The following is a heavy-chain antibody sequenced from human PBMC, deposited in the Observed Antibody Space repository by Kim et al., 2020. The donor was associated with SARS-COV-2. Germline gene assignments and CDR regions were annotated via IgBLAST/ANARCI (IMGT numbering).Heavy chain of an antibody. CDR2: DT. V-gene: IGHV5-51*01. CDR3: ARAYSNYVGY. Sequence: DTRYSPSFQGQVSISADKSISTAYLQWSSLKASDTAMYYCARAYSNYVGYWGQGTLVTVSS. D-gene: IGHD4-4*01. J-gene: IGHJ4*02.